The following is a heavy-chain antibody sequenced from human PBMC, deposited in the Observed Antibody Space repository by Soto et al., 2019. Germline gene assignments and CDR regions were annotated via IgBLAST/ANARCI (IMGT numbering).Heavy chain of an antibody. J-gene: IGHJ6*02. CDR3: ARPGRSGWYNSYYYYGMDV. D-gene: IGHD6-19*01. Sequence: ETLSLTCTVSGGSISSYYWSWIRQPPGKGLEWIGYIYYSGSTNYNPSLKSRVTISVDTSKNQFSLKLSSVTAADTAVYYCARPGRSGWYNSYYYYGMDVWGQGTTVTVSS. CDR2: IYYSGST. CDR1: GGSISSYY. V-gene: IGHV4-59*08.